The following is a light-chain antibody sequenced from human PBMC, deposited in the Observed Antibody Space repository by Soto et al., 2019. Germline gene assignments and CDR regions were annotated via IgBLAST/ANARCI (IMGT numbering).Light chain of an antibody. CDR2: QDT. J-gene: IGLJ2*01. Sequence: SYELAQPPSVSVSPGQTASITCSGDELGDKFACWYQQKPGQSPVLVIYQDTKRPSGIPERFSGSNSGNTATLTISGTQAMDEADYYCQAWDFNTVVFGGGTKLTVL. CDR3: QAWDFNTVV. V-gene: IGLV3-1*01. CDR1: ELGDKF.